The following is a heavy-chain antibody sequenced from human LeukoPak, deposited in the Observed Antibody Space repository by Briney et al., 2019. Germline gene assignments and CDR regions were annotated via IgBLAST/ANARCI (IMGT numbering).Heavy chain of an antibody. CDR2: INPNTGGT. CDR3: ARSFGLAVAGANDY. Sequence: PRASVKVSCKASGYTFTGYYLHWVRQAPGEGLEWMGWINPNTGGTNLALKSLGRVTMTSDTSISTAYMELSRLRSDDTALYYCARSFGLAVAGANDYWGQGTLVTVSS. D-gene: IGHD6-19*01. CDR1: GYTFTGYY. J-gene: IGHJ4*02. V-gene: IGHV1-2*02.